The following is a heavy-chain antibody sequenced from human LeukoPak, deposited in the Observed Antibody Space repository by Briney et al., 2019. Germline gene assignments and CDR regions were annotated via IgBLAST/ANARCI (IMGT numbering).Heavy chain of an antibody. D-gene: IGHD5-24*01. J-gene: IGHJ4*02. V-gene: IGHV1-69*04. CDR3: AREDVEMAAITEYYFDY. CDR1: GGTFSSYA. Sequence: ASVKVSCKASGGTFSSYAISWVRQAPGQGLEWVGRIIPILGIANYAQKFQGRVTITADKSTSTAYMELSSLRSEDTAVYYCAREDVEMAAITEYYFDYWGQGTLVTVSS. CDR2: IIPILGIA.